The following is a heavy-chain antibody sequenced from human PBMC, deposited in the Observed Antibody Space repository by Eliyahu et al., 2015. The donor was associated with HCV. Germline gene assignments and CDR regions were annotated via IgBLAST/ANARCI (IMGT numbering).Heavy chain of an antibody. CDR2: VNSDGSDT. V-gene: IGHV3-74*01. Sequence: EVQLVESGGGLVQPGGSLRLSCAASGFTFSNYWMHWVRQAPGKGLVWVSRVNSDGSDTIYADSVKGRFTISRDNAKNTVYLQMNSLRAEDTAVYYCSTGATAXDYWGQGSLVTVSS. J-gene: IGHJ4*02. CDR3: STGATAXDY. D-gene: IGHD1-26*01. CDR1: GFTFSNYW.